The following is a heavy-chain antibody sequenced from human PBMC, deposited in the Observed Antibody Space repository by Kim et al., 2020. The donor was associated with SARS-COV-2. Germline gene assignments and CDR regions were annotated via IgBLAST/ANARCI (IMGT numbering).Heavy chain of an antibody. V-gene: IGHV3-43*02. J-gene: IGHJ6*02. Sequence: GGSLRLSCAASGFTFDDYAMHWVRQAPGKGLEWVSLISGDGGSTYYADSVKGRFTISRDNSKNSLYLQMNSLRTEDTALYYCAKRDTYSYGYYYYYGMDVWGQGTTVTVSS. CDR3: AKRDTYSYGYYYYYGMDV. CDR1: GFTFDDYA. D-gene: IGHD5-18*01. CDR2: ISGDGGST.